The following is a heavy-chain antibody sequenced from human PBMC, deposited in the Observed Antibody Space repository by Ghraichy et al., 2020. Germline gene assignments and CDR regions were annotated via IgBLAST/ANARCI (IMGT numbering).Heavy chain of an antibody. V-gene: IGHV3-43*01. Sequence: GGSLRLSCAASGFTFDDYTMHWVRQAPGKGLEWVSLISWDGGSTYYADSVKGRFTISRDNSKNSLYLQMNSLRTEDTALYYCAKDIPVRVPAAISGFDYWGQGTLVTVSS. D-gene: IGHD2-2*02. CDR3: AKDIPVRVPAAISGFDY. J-gene: IGHJ4*02. CDR1: GFTFDDYT. CDR2: ISWDGGST.